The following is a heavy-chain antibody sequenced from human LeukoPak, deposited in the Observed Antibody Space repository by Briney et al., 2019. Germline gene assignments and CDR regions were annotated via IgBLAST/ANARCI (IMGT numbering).Heavy chain of an antibody. CDR3: AREYCSSTSCLYDY. CDR2: ISSSSSTI. V-gene: IGHV3-48*01. D-gene: IGHD2-2*01. J-gene: IGHJ4*02. Sequence: HPGGSLRLSCAASGFTFSSYSMNWVRQAPGKGLEWVSYISSSSSTIYYADSVKGRFTISRDKAKNSLYLQMNSLRAEDTAVYYCAREYCSSTSCLYDYWGQGTLVTVSS. CDR1: GFTFSSYS.